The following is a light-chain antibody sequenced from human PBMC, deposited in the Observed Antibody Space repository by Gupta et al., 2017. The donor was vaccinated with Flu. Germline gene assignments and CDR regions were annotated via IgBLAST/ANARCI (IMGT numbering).Light chain of an antibody. Sequence: QSVLTQPPSASGTPGQRVTISCSGSSSNIGNSYVYWFRQLPGTAPKLLIYRDNQRPSGVPDRFSGSKSGTSASLAISGLRSEDEAVYYCAAWDDSLRGRVFGGGTKLTVL. CDR3: AAWDDSLRGRV. CDR1: SSNIGNSY. J-gene: IGLJ3*02. V-gene: IGLV1-47*01. CDR2: RDN.